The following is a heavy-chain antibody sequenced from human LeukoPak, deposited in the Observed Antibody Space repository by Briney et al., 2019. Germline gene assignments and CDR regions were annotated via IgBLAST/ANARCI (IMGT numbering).Heavy chain of an antibody. D-gene: IGHD4-17*01. Sequence: GGSLRLSCAASGFTFSSYSMNWVRQAPGKGLEWVSYITFSSSIIYYADSVKGRFTISRDNAKNSLYLQVNSLRAKDTAVYYCARDRLHYGEYEKTFDYWGQGTLVSVSS. CDR1: GFTFSSYS. CDR3: ARDRLHYGEYEKTFDY. V-gene: IGHV3-48*01. CDR2: ITFSSSII. J-gene: IGHJ4*02.